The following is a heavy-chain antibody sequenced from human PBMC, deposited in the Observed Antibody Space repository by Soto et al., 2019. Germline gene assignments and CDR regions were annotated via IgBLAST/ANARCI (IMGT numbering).Heavy chain of an antibody. CDR2: INSDGDVR. D-gene: IGHD2-2*01. CDR3: SRRDVFDP. J-gene: IGHJ3*01. V-gene: IGHV3-48*01. CDR1: VFTPSTSS. Sequence: PVGSLRLSCKVSVFTPSTSSMNWVRQAPGKGLEWVSYINSDGDVRNYADSVKGRFTVSRENAKKLVYLQMNKVGAADTAVYFCSRRDVFDPWGQGATVTVSS.